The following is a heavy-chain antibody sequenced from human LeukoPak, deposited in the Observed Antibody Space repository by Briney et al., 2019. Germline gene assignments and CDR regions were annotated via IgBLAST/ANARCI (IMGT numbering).Heavy chain of an antibody. Sequence: SETLSLTCSVSGASISGETYYWGWIRQPPGKGLEWIGSIYYTGSTYDNPSLKSRVTISVDTSKNQFSLKLSSVTAADTAVYCCARRGGSGRAFDYWGQGTLVTVSS. CDR1: GASISGETYY. CDR3: ARRGGSGRAFDY. V-gene: IGHV4-39*01. CDR2: IYYTGST. D-gene: IGHD1-26*01. J-gene: IGHJ4*02.